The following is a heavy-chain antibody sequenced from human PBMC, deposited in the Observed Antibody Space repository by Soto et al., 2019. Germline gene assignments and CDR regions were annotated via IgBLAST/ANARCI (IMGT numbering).Heavy chain of an antibody. CDR1: GYTFTSYD. Sequence: QVQLVQSGAAVKKPGASVKVSCKASGYTFTSYDINWVRQATGQGLEWMGWMNPNSGNTGFAQKFQGRVTMTRNTSICTAYMDLSSPRSDDTAVYYSARGPQDVLDHWGQGTLVTVSS. CDR3: ARGPQDVLDH. CDR2: MNPNSGNT. V-gene: IGHV1-8*01. J-gene: IGHJ4*02.